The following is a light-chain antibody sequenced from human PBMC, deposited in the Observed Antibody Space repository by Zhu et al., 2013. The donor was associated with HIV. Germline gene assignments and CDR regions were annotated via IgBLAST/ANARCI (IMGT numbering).Light chain of an antibody. Sequence: QSALTQPASVSGSPGQSITISCTGTSSDVGGYNYVSWYQLHPGKAPKLIIYEVNDRPSGVSHRFSGSKSGNTASLTISGLQAEDEADYYCCSYTTTSIRIFGGGTKVTVL. J-gene: IGLJ2*01. CDR2: EVN. V-gene: IGLV2-14*01. CDR1: SSDVGGYNY. CDR3: CSYTTTSIRI.